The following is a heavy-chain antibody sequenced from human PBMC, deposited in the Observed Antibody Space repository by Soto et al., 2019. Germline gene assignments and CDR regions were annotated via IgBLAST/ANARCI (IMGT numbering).Heavy chain of an antibody. CDR3: TTEPHRPRVDY. Sequence: GGSLRLSCAASGFTFSNAWMSWVRQAPGKGLEWVGRIKSKTDGETTDYAAPVKGRFTISRDDSKNTLFLQMNSLKTEDTAVYYCTTEPHRPRVDYWGQGT. CDR1: GFTFSNAW. J-gene: IGHJ4*02. CDR2: IKSKTDGETT. V-gene: IGHV3-15*01.